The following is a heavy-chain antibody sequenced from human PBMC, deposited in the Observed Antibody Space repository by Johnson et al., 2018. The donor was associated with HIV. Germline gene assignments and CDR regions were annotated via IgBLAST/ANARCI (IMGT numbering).Heavy chain of an antibody. Sequence: VQLVESGGGLVQPGRSLRLSCAASGFTFDDYAMHWVRQAPGKGLEWVSGISWNSGSIGYADSVKGRFTISRDNAKNSLYLQMNSLRDEDTALYYCAKDTGAYYYDSSGYWDAFDIWGQGTMVTVSS. CDR3: AKDTGAYYYDSSGYWDAFDI. CDR1: GFTFDDYA. D-gene: IGHD3-22*01. CDR2: ISWNSGSI. V-gene: IGHV3-9*01. J-gene: IGHJ3*02.